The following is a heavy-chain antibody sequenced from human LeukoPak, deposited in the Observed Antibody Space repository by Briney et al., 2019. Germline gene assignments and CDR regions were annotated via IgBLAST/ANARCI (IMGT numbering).Heavy chain of an antibody. CDR2: IYYSGST. CDR3: ARDMESGSTRGRPFNI. D-gene: IGHD1-26*01. V-gene: IGHV4-59*01. Sequence: SETLSLTCTVSGASITTYYWSWIRQPPGKGLEWIGNIYYSGSTNYNPSLKTRVTILVDTSKNQFSLKLSSVTADDTAVYYCARDMESGSTRGRPFNIWGQGTMVTVSS. J-gene: IGHJ3*02. CDR1: GASITTYY.